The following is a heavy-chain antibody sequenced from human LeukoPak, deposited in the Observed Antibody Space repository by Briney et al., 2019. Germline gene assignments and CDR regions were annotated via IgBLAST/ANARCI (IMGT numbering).Heavy chain of an antibody. Sequence: SETLSLTCTVSGGSISNKYWSWIRQPPGKGLEWIGYIYYGGSTNYNPFLKSRVTILVDTSKNQFSLKLSSVTAADTAVYYCARVAICGGDCYFVTDWFDSWGQGTLVTVSS. V-gene: IGHV4-59*01. CDR1: GGSISNKY. J-gene: IGHJ5*01. D-gene: IGHD2-21*02. CDR2: IYYGGST. CDR3: ARVAICGGDCYFVTDWFDS.